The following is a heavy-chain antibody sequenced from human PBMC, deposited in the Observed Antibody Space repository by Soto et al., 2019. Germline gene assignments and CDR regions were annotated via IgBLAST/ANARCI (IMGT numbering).Heavy chain of an antibody. Sequence: LSLTCAASGFTFSSYGMHWVRQAPGKGLEWVAVISHDGSNKYYADSVKGRFTISRDNSKNTLYLQMNSLRAEDTAVYYCAKDRYYYDSSGYYLYYYYGMDVWGQGTTVTVSS. J-gene: IGHJ6*02. CDR1: GFTFSSYG. CDR3: AKDRYYYDSSGYYLYYYYGMDV. CDR2: ISHDGSNK. V-gene: IGHV3-30*18. D-gene: IGHD3-22*01.